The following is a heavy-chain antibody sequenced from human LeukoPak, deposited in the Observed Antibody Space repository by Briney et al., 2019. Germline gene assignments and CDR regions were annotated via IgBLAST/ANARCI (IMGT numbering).Heavy chain of an antibody. CDR1: GYTFTSYG. D-gene: IGHD5-12*01. Sequence: ASVKVSCKASGYTFTSYGISWVRQAPGQGLEWMGWISAYNGNTNYAQKLQGRVTMTTDTSTSTAYMELRSLRSDDTAVYYCARLVATISGAKKIDYWGQGTLATVSS. J-gene: IGHJ4*02. CDR2: ISAYNGNT. V-gene: IGHV1-18*01. CDR3: ARLVATISGAKKIDY.